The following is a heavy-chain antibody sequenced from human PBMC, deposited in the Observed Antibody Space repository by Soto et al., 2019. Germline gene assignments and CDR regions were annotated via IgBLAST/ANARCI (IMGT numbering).Heavy chain of an antibody. J-gene: IGHJ4*02. CDR3: AKDKGITIFGVVAS. V-gene: IGHV3-30*18. Sequence: HPGGSLRLSCAASGFTFSSYGMHWVRQAPGKGLEWVAVISYDGSNKYYADSVKGRFTISRDNSKNTLYLQMNSLRAEDTAVYYCAKDKGITIFGVVASWGQGTLVTVSS. CDR2: ISYDGSNK. D-gene: IGHD3-3*01. CDR1: GFTFSSYG.